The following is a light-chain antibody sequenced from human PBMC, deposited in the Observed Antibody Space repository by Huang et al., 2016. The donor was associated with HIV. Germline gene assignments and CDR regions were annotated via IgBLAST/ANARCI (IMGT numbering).Light chain of an antibody. J-gene: IGKJ4*01. CDR1: QSVNNY. Sequence: EIVLTQSPVALSLSPGERATLSCRASQSVNNYLGWYQQKPGQAPRLLIYDTSNRATGIPARFRGSGSGTNFTLTISSLEPEDFVLYYCQQRSNWPLTFGGGTKVEIK. CDR3: QQRSNWPLT. CDR2: DTS. V-gene: IGKV3-11*01.